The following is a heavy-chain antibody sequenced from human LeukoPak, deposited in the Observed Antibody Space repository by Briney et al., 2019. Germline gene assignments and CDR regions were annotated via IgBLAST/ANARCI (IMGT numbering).Heavy chain of an antibody. J-gene: IGHJ4*02. CDR1: GFTFRSNA. CDR2: IYENGGTT. CDR3: AKDFRIGYSAHFDY. D-gene: IGHD2-21*01. V-gene: IGHV3-23*01. Sequence: GGSLRFSCVVSGFTFRSNAMSWVRQAPEKGLEFVSGIYENGGTTYYADSVKGRFSISRDNSKNTLYLQMDSLRGEDTAVYYCAKDFRIGYSAHFDYWGQGALVTVSS.